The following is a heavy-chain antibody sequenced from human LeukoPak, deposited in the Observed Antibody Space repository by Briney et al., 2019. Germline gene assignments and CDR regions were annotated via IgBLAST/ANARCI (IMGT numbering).Heavy chain of an antibody. CDR1: GFTFSAYA. CDR3: ARGPSLGAHLDY. J-gene: IGHJ4*02. Sequence: GSLRLSCEASGFTFSAYAMTWVRQAPGKGLEWIGEIYHYGTTNYNPSLKGRVTISVDKSKNQFSLKFNSVTAADTAVYYCARGPSLGAHLDYWGQGTLVTVSS. CDR2: IYHYGTT. V-gene: IGHV4-34*01. D-gene: IGHD1-26*01.